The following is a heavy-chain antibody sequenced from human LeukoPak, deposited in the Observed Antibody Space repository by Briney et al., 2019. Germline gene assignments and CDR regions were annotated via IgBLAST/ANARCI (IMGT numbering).Heavy chain of an antibody. J-gene: IGHJ6*03. CDR3: V. V-gene: IGHV4-4*07. Sequence: PSETLSLTCSVSGDSISYFYWSWIRQAAGKGLEWIGRTSSSGNTDYNASLKSRVTISVDTSKNQFSLNRISVTAADTAYYMDVWGKRTTVTGSS. CDR1: GDSISYFY. CDR2: TSSSGNT.